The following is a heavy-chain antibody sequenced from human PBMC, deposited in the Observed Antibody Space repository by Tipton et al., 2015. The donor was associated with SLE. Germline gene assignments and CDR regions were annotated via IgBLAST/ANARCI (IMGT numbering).Heavy chain of an antibody. J-gene: IGHJ4*02. CDR2: IYYSGST. D-gene: IGHD6-6*01. V-gene: IGHV4-59*01. Sequence: VKPSETLSLTCTVSGGSISSYYWSWIRQPPGKGLEWIGYIYYSGSTNYNPSLKSRVTISVDTPKNQFSLKLSSVTAADTAVYYCAREDSSSSMDYWGQGTLVTVSS. CDR1: GGSISSYY. CDR3: AREDSSSSMDY.